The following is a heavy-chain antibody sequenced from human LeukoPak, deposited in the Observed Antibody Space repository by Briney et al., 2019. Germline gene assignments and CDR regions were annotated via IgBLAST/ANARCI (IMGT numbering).Heavy chain of an antibody. CDR3: ARFVHYSGSCDS. CDR2: IYYSGST. CDR1: GGSISSSGYY. D-gene: IGHD1-26*01. Sequence: PSETLSLTCSVSGGSISSSGYYWGWIRQPPGKGLEWIGSIYYSGSTYYNPSLKSRVTISVDTSKNQFSLKLSFVTAADTAVYYCARFVHYSGSCDSWGQGTLVTVSS. J-gene: IGHJ5*01. V-gene: IGHV4-39*01.